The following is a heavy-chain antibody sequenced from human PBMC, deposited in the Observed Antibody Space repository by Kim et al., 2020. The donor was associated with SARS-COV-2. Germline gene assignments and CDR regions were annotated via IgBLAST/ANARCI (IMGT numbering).Heavy chain of an antibody. D-gene: IGHD3-16*02. V-gene: IGHV3-23*01. CDR1: GFTFSSYA. J-gene: IGHJ6*02. Sequence: GGSLRLSCAASGFTFSSYAMSWVRQAPGKGLEWVSAISGSGGSTYYADSVKGRFTISRDNSKNTLYLQMNSLRAEDTAVYYCAKTHTPRIMITFGGVIAVWGQGTTVTVSS. CDR3: AKTHTPRIMITFGGVIAV. CDR2: ISGSGGST.